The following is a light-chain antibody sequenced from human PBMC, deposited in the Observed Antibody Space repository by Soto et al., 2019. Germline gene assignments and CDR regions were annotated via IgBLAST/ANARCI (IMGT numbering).Light chain of an antibody. CDR1: QTISTW. V-gene: IGKV1-5*03. J-gene: IGKJ1*01. Sequence: DILMTQSPSTLSASVGDRITITCRASQTISTWLDWYHQKPGRAPKLLIYKASTLKSGVPSRFSGSGSGTEFTLTISSLQPDDFATYYCQHYNSYSEAFGQGTKVDIK. CDR2: KAS. CDR3: QHYNSYSEA.